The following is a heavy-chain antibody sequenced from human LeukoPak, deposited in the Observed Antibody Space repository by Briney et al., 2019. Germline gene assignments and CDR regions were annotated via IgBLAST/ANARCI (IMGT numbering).Heavy chain of an antibody. D-gene: IGHD5-12*01. V-gene: IGHV4-4*07. CDR3: ARVPDSGYDSAAMDV. CDR2: IHDNGDS. CDR1: GGSISGYF. Sequence: PSETLSLTCTVSGGSISGYFWSWIRQPAGKGLEWIGRIHDNGDSNHNPSLKSRVTMALDTSGNQVSLKLSSVTAADTAVYYCARVPDSGYDSAAMDVWGQGTTVTVSS. J-gene: IGHJ6*02.